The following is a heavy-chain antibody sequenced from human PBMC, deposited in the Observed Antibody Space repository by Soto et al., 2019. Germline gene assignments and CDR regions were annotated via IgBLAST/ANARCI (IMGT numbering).Heavy chain of an antibody. V-gene: IGHV3-11*06. J-gene: IGHJ4*02. CDR3: VRGGGGGLFEH. Sequence: GGSLRLSCATSGFPFNDYYMTWIRQAPGKGLEWLSHISPKSTFRNYADSVKGRFTISRDNTESSLFLQMNSLGVDDTAVYSCVRGGGGGLFEHWSQGVLVTVSS. D-gene: IGHD2-21*01. CDR2: ISPKSTFR. CDR1: GFPFNDYY.